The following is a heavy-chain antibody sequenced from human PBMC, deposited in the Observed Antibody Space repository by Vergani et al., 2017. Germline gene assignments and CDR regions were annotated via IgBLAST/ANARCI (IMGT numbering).Heavy chain of an antibody. CDR2: ISSSSSYI. D-gene: IGHD4-23*01. V-gene: IGHV3-21*01. CDR1: GFTFSSYS. J-gene: IGHJ4*02. Sequence: EVQLVESGGGLVKPGGSLRLSCAASGFTFSSYSMNWVRQAPGKGLEWVSSISSSSSYIYYADSVKGRFTISRDNAKNSLYLQMNSLRAEDTAVYYCARDGGGNVDFDYWGQGTLVTVSS. CDR3: ARDGGGNVDFDY.